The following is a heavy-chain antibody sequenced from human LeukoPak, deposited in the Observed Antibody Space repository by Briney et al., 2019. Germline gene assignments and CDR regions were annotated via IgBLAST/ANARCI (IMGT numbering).Heavy chain of an antibody. D-gene: IGHD5-18*01. V-gene: IGHV3-23*01. CDR3: ASETTRGYSYGSPTDGFDL. Sequence: RQSLRLSWAAAGLTFSSYAMSWVRQAPGKGLEWVSAISGSGGSTYYANSGKGRFTISRDNARKSLFLQMNSLRAEDTAVYYCASETTRGYSYGSPTDGFDLWGEGTMVTVSS. CDR1: GLTFSSYA. J-gene: IGHJ3*01. CDR2: ISGSGGST.